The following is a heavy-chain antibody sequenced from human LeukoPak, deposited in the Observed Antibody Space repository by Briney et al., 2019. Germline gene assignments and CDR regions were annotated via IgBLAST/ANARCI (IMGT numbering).Heavy chain of an antibody. D-gene: IGHD2-21*01. CDR3: ARERQDTILHSGAFDI. J-gene: IGHJ3*02. CDR2: IASDGRHT. Sequence: GRSLRLSCAASGFIFSTYFMDWVRQAQGRGLEWVADIASDGRHTFYIGSVMGTVTISRENSKNTMYLQINSLRVDDTAVYFCARERQDTILHSGAFDIWGQATMVTVSS. V-gene: IGHV3-30*04. CDR1: GFIFSTYF.